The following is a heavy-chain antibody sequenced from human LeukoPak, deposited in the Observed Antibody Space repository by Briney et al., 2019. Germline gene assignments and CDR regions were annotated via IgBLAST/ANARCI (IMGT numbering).Heavy chain of an antibody. Sequence: SAKVSCKASGFTFTNSAMQWVRQARGQRLEWIGWIVVGSGNTNYAQKFQERVTITRDMSTSTAYMELSSLRSEDTAVYYCAAAGDDYGDYVFDCWGRGSLVTVSS. J-gene: IGHJ4*02. CDR2: IVVGSGNT. CDR1: GFTFTNSA. V-gene: IGHV1-58*02. CDR3: AAAGDDYGDYVFDC. D-gene: IGHD4-17*01.